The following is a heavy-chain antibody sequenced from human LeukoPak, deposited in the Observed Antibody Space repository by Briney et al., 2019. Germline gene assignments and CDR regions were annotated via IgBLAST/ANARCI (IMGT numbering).Heavy chain of an antibody. Sequence: PSQTLSLTCTVSGGSISSGDYYWSWIRQPPGKGLEWIGYIYYSGSTYYNPSLKSRVTISVDTSKNQFSLKLSSVTAADMAVYYCARDQGYCSGGSCYPYYYYGMDVWGQGTTVTVSS. D-gene: IGHD2-15*01. CDR2: IYYSGST. CDR3: ARDQGYCSGGSCYPYYYYGMDV. CDR1: GGSISSGDYY. J-gene: IGHJ6*02. V-gene: IGHV4-30-4*01.